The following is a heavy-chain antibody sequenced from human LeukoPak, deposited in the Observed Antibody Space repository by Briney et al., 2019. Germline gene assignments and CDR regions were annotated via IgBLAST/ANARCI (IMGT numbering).Heavy chain of an antibody. CDR1: GFTFSSYG. CDR3: STEGLLWGY. D-gene: IGHD3-10*01. V-gene: IGHV3-15*01. J-gene: IGHJ4*02. CDR2: IKSKADGGTT. Sequence: GRSLRLSCAASGFTFSSYGMHWVRQAPGKGLDWVGRIKSKADGGTTDYAATVKGRFTISRDDSKNTLYLQMNSLKTEDTAVYYCSTEGLLWGYWGQGTLVTVSS.